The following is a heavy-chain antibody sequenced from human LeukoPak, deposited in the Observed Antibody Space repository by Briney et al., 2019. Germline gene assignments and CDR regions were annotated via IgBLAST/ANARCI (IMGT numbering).Heavy chain of an antibody. V-gene: IGHV4-39*01. CDR3: ATRPDIAAAGPGWFDP. CDR2: FYYSGDT. CDR1: GGSISSSSYF. D-gene: IGHD6-13*01. J-gene: IGHJ5*02. Sequence: SETLSLTCAVSGGSISSSSYFWGWIRQPPGKGLEWIESFYYSGDTYYNPSLKSRVIISVDTSKNQFSLKLSSVTAADTAVYYCATRPDIAAAGPGWFDPWGQGTLVTVSS.